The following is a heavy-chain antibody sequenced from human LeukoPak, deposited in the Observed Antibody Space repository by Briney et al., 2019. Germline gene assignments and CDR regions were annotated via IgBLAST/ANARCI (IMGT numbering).Heavy chain of an antibody. J-gene: IGHJ4*02. V-gene: IGHV3-23*01. Sequence: GGSLRLSCVASGFSFSSFSMNWVRQAPGKGLEWVATISGSGTYYLDSVKGRFTISRDDSKSTLYLQMNSLRADDTALYYCAKVHGDSLIDVWGQGTLVTVSS. CDR2: ISGSGT. D-gene: IGHD5-24*01. CDR3: AKVHGDSLIDV. CDR1: GFSFSSFS.